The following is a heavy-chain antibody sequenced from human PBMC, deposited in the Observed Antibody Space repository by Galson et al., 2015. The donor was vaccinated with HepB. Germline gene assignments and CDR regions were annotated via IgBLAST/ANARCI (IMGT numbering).Heavy chain of an antibody. CDR2: INPSGDST. Sequence: SVRLSCKASGYTFTSYYIHWVRQAPGQGLEWMGVINPSGDSTKYAQKFQGRITMTRDKSTSTVYMDLSSLRSEDTVVYYCATGRVADSVTMRNYWGQGTLVAVSS. CDR3: ATGRVADSVTMRNY. CDR1: GYTFTSYY. D-gene: IGHD4-17*01. J-gene: IGHJ4*02. V-gene: IGHV1-46*01.